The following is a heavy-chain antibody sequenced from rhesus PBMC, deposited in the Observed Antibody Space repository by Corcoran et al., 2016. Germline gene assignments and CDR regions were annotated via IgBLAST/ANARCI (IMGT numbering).Heavy chain of an antibody. CDR3: ARSMVVGSFDY. D-gene: IGHD2-21*01. CDR2: IDWDDDK. CDR1: GFSLSTSGMR. Sequence: QVTLKESGPALVKPTQTLTLTCTFSGFSLSTSGMRVSWIRQPPGKALEWLARIDWDDDKYYSTSLKSRLTISRDTSKNQGVLTMTNLDPVDAATYYCARSMVVGSFDYWGQGVLVTVSS. V-gene: IGHV2S2*01. J-gene: IGHJ4*01.